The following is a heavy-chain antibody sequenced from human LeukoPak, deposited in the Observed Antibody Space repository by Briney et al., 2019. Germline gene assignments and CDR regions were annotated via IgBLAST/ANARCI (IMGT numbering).Heavy chain of an antibody. Sequence: GGSLRLSCAASGFTFSDYYMSWIRQAPGKGLEWVSYISSSGSTIYYADSVKGRFTISRDNAKNSLYLQMSSLRAEDTAVYYCATLTMVRGVIRFDPWGQGTLVTVSS. CDR2: ISSSGSTI. J-gene: IGHJ5*02. V-gene: IGHV3-11*01. CDR3: ATLTMVRGVIRFDP. CDR1: GFTFSDYY. D-gene: IGHD3-10*01.